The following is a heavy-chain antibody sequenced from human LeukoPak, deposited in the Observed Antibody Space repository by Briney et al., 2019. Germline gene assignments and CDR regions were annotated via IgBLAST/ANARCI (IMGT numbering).Heavy chain of an antibody. CDR1: GFTFSDYT. V-gene: IGHV3-30*04. CDR3: ARGLHDRSWYGAH. Sequence: GGSLRLSCAPSGFTFSDYTMQWVRQAPGKGLEWVALLPPDGSYQYYADSLKGRFTISRDNFKNALYLQMNSLRLEDTAVYYCARGLHDRSWYGAHWGQGTLLSVSS. J-gene: IGHJ4*02. CDR2: LPPDGSYQ. D-gene: IGHD6-13*01.